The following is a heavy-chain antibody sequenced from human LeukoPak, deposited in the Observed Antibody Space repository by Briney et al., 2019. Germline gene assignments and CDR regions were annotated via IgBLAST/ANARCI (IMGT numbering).Heavy chain of an antibody. J-gene: IGHJ4*02. D-gene: IGHD3-16*01. V-gene: IGHV1-69*05. Sequence: PVASVKVSCKASGGTFNNYAITWVRQAPGQGLEWMGGIIPMFGTSNYAQEFQGRATITTDESTTTVYMELSSLRSEDTAVYYCARGTVNTGVITGIDYWGQGTLVAVSS. CDR3: ARGTVNTGVITGIDY. CDR1: GGTFNNYA. CDR2: IIPMFGTS.